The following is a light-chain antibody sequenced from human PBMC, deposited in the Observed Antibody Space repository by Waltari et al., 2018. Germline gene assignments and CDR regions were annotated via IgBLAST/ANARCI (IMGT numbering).Light chain of an antibody. CDR3: QHYVRLPVT. J-gene: IGKJ1*01. Sequence: CRASQSIGTFLAWYQQKPGQPPRLLIYGASIRATGIPDRVSGSGSGTDFSLTISRLEPEDFAVYYCQHYVRLPVTFGQGTKVEIK. V-gene: IGKV3-20*01. CDR2: GAS. CDR1: QSIGTF.